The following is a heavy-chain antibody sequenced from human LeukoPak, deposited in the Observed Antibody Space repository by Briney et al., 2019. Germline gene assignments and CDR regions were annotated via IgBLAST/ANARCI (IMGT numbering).Heavy chain of an antibody. CDR3: AREGLDF. J-gene: IGHJ4*02. CDR1: GYTFSNHD. CDR2: MNPNTGNR. V-gene: IGHV1-8*03. Sequence: GASVKVSCKASGYTFSNHDINWVRQAPGQGLEWMGYMNPNTGNRDYGQKFQGRLTITTDTSISTAYMELSNLISEDTAIYSCAREGLDFWGQGTLVTVSS.